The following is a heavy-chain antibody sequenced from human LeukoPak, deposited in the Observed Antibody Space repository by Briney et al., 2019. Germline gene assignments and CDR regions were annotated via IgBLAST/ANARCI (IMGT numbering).Heavy chain of an antibody. V-gene: IGHV4-39*07. CDR2: IHYSGST. J-gene: IGHJ3*02. CDR1: GGSISSGGYY. CDR3: ARTDMYYPYDTFDI. Sequence: PSETLSLTCTVSGGSISSGGYYWGWIRQPPGKGLEWIGSIHYSGSTYYNPSLKSRVTISVDTSRNQFSLKLSSVTAADTAVYYCARTDMYYPYDTFDIWGQGTMVTVSS. D-gene: IGHD2-8*01.